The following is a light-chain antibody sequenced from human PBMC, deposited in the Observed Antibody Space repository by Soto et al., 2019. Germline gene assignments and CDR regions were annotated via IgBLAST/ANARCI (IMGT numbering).Light chain of an antibody. CDR2: DTT. J-gene: IGLJ1*01. CDR3: LLSYNGPYV. CDR1: TGAVTNGHY. Sequence: QAVVPRGPALTVSPGGTVTLTCGSSTGAVTNGHYPYWFQQKPGQAPRTLIYDTTNRHSWTPARFSGSLLGGKAALTLSGAQPEDEAEYYCLLSYNGPYVFGTGTKVTVL. V-gene: IGLV7-46*01.